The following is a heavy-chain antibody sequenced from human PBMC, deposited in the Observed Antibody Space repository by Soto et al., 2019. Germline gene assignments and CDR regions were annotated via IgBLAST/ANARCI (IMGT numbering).Heavy chain of an antibody. V-gene: IGHV3-21*01. D-gene: IGHD3-3*01. CDR1: GFTFSSYS. CDR2: ISSSSSYI. Sequence: GGSLRLSCAASGFTFSSYSMNWVRQAPGKGLEWVSSISSSSSYIYYADSVKGRFTISRDNAKNSLYLQMNSLRAEDTAVYYCARESDFGLYYYYMDVWGKGTTVTVSS. CDR3: ARESDFGLYYYYMDV. J-gene: IGHJ6*03.